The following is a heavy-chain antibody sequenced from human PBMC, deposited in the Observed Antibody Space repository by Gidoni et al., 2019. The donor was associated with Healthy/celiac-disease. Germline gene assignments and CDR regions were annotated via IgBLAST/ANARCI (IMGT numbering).Heavy chain of an antibody. D-gene: IGHD3-22*01. J-gene: IGHJ4*02. CDR2: IYSGGST. CDR1: GFTFSSNY. V-gene: IGHV3-66*01. CDR3: ARDSAYYDSSGSKKYYFDY. Sequence: EVQLVESGGGLVQPGGSLRLSCASSGFTFSSNYMSWVRQAPGKGLEWVSVIYSGGSTYYADSVKGRFTISRDNSKNTLYLQMNSLRAEDTAVYYCARDSAYYDSSGSKKYYFDYWGQGTLVTVSS.